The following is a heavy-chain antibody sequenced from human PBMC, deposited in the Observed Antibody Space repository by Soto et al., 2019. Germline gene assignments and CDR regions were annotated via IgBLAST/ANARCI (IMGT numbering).Heavy chain of an antibody. CDR2: IYWDDDK. CDR1: GFSLSTSGVG. D-gene: IGHD2-15*01. V-gene: IGHV2-5*02. Sequence: QITLKESGPTLVKPTQTLTLTCTFSGFSLSTSGVGVGWIRQPPGKALEWLALIYWDDDKRYSPSLTSRLTSTNDTSKNQVVLTMTHMDPLDTVTYYCAHVLVVVANYGMDVWGQGTTVTVSS. CDR3: AHVLVVVANYGMDV. J-gene: IGHJ6*02.